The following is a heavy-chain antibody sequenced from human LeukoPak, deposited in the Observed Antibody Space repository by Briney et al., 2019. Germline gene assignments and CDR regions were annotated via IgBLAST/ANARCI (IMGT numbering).Heavy chain of an antibody. CDR2: ISAYNGDT. CDR3: ARRYCSGGSCSENDY. Sequence: ASVTVPCKSSGYTFSNYGITWVRQAPGQGLEWMGWISAYNGDTDYAQKLQGRVTMTADTSTSTAYLELRSLRSDDTAVYYCARRYCSGGSCSENDYWGQGTLVTVSS. J-gene: IGHJ4*02. CDR1: GYTFSNYG. V-gene: IGHV1-18*01. D-gene: IGHD2-15*01.